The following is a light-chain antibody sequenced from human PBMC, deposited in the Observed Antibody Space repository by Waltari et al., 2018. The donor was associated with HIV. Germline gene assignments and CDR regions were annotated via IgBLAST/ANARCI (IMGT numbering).Light chain of an antibody. J-gene: IGLJ2*01. CDR1: SSNIGNNA. CDR3: AAWDDSLNGVV. V-gene: IGLV1-36*01. CDR2: YDD. Sequence: QSVLTQPPSVSEAPRQRVTISCSGSSSNIGNNAVNWYQQLPGKPPKLLIYYDDLLASGVSDRFSGSKSGTSASLAISGPQSEDESDYYCAAWDDSLNGVVFGGGTKLTVL.